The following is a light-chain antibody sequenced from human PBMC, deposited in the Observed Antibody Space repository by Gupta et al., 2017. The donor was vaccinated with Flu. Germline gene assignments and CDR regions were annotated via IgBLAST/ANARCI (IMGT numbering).Light chain of an antibody. CDR3: QQYNNGPLT. V-gene: IGKV3-15*01. J-gene: IGKJ4*01. CDR2: DAS. Sequence: ETVMTQSPATLSVSPGEGATLSCRASQSVSSSLAWYQRKPGQAPRLLIYDASTRATGLPARFSGSGSGTEFTLTISSLQSEDFAVYYCQQYNNGPLTFGGGTXVEIK. CDR1: QSVSSS.